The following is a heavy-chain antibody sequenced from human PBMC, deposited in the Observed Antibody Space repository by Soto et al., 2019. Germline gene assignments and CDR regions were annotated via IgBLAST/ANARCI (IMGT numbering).Heavy chain of an antibody. CDR3: ARDGASYSSDWYNNYGMDV. CDR1: GFTFSDYF. Sequence: GGSLRLSCVGSGFTFSDYFINWVRLAPGKGLEWVSSITKSGMSIYQADSVRGRFTISRDNVQNSVYLHVNSLRAEDTAVYYCARDGASYSSDWYNNYGMDVWGQGTTVTVSS. V-gene: IGHV3-21*01. J-gene: IGHJ6*02. CDR2: ITKSGMSI. D-gene: IGHD6-19*01.